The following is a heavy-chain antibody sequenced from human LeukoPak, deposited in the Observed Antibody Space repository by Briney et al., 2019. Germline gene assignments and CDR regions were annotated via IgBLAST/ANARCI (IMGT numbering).Heavy chain of an antibody. J-gene: IGHJ4*02. V-gene: IGHV3-23*01. CDR1: GFTFNSYA. CDR3: AKGTVWLPYYFDY. CDR2: ISGSGGST. Sequence: GGSLRLSCAASGFTFNSYAMTWVRQAPGKGLEWVSAISGSGGSTYYADSVKGRFTISRDNSKNTLYLQMNSLRAEDTAVYYCAKGTVWLPYYFDYWGQGTLVTVSS. D-gene: IGHD5-24*01.